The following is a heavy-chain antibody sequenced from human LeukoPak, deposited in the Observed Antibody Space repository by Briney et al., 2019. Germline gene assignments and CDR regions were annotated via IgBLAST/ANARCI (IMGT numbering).Heavy chain of an antibody. D-gene: IGHD6-6*01. Sequence: PGGSLRLSCAASGFTFSSYGMHWVRQAPGEGLEWVAVIWYDGSNKYYADSVKGRFTISRDNSKNTLYLQMNSLRAEDTAVYYCAKHGFGSSITGYWGQGTLVTVSS. CDR3: AKHGFGSSITGY. CDR2: IWYDGSNK. V-gene: IGHV3-33*06. CDR1: GFTFSSYG. J-gene: IGHJ4*02.